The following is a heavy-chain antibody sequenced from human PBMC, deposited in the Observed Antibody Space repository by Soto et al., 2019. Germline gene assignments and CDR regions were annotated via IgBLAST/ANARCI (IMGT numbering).Heavy chain of an antibody. CDR2: VEQDGSET. J-gene: IGHJ4*02. CDR3: ARDGWYPIDY. V-gene: IGHV3-7*01. CDR1: GSTSSALW. D-gene: IGHD6-19*01. Sequence: GGSLTLSCAASGSTSSALWIRWVRQAPGKGLEWMANVEQDGSETYYVDTVKGRFTISRDNAKSTLYLQMNSLRAEDTAVYYCARDGWYPIDYWGQGTLVTVSS.